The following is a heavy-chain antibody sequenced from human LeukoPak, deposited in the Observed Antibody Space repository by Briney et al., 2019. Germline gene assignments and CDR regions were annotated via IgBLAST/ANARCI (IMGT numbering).Heavy chain of an antibody. CDR2: IYYDRSNK. D-gene: IGHD3-22*01. Sequence: GRSLRLSCAASGFIFSSHGMHWVRQAPGKGLEWVAVIYYDRSNKYYADSVRGRLTISRDNSRNTLLLQMNSLRAEDTAVYYCARDTFYSSGEYGLDVWGQGTTVTVSS. CDR3: ARDTFYSSGEYGLDV. V-gene: IGHV3-33*01. CDR1: GFIFSSHG. J-gene: IGHJ6*02.